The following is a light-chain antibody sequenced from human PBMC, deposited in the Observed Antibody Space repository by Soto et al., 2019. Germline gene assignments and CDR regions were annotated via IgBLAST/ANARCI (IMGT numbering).Light chain of an antibody. V-gene: IGKV3-15*01. CDR3: QQHNGWPLT. CDR2: GVS. CDR1: QSVNNY. Sequence: EIVMTQSPATLSVFPGERATLSCRASQSVNNYLAWYQQKPGQAPRLLLYGVSTRATGIPARFSGSGSGTEFTLAISSLQSEDSAVYYCQQHNGWPLTFGAGTKVEIK. J-gene: IGKJ4*01.